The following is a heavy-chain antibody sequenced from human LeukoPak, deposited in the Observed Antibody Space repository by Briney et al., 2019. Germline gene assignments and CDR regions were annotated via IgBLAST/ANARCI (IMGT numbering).Heavy chain of an antibody. CDR3: ARDNPNHYSSDSFDI. CDR2: INPNSGGT. V-gene: IGHV1-2*02. J-gene: IGHJ3*02. D-gene: IGHD3-16*02. Sequence: ASVKVSCKASGYTLTGYYMHWVRQAPGQGLEWMGWINPNSGGTNYAQKFQGRVTMTRDTSISTAYMELSRLRSDDTAVYYCARDNPNHYSSDSFDIWGQGTMVTVSS. CDR1: GYTLTGYY.